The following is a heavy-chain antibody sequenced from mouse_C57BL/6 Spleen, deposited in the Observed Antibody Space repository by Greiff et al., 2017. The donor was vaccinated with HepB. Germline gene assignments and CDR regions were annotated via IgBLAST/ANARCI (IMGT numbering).Heavy chain of an antibody. Sequence: QVQLQQPGAELVKPGASVKLSCKASGYTFTSYWMHWVKQRPGQGLEWIGMIHPNSGSTNYNEKFKSKATLTVDKSSSTAYMQLSRLTSEDSAVYYGGRRKGGGAMDYWGQGTSVTVSS. V-gene: IGHV1-64*01. J-gene: IGHJ4*01. CDR2: IHPNSGST. CDR1: GYTFTSYW. CDR3: GRRKGGGAMDY.